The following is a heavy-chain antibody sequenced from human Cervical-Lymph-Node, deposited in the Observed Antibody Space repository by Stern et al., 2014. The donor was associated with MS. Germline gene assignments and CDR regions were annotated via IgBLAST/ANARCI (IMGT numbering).Heavy chain of an antibody. CDR1: GFTVSNNY. CDR3: ARAIFGVNTAAMAPDAFDT. D-gene: IGHD3-3*01. Sequence: VQLVESGGGLIQPGGSLRLSCAAPGFTVSNNYMSWVRQAPGKGLEWVSLIYTDYNTYYAGPVKARFPISRDISKNKLFLKMNSLRAEDTAVYYCARAIFGVNTAAMAPDAFDTWGQGTMVTVSS. CDR2: IYTDYNT. V-gene: IGHV3-53*01. J-gene: IGHJ3*02.